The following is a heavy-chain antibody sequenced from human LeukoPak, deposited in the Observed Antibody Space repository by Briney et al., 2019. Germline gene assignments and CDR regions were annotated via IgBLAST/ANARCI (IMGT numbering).Heavy chain of an antibody. CDR2: ISSSSSYI. CDR1: GFTFSSYS. Sequence: GGSLRLSCAASGFTFSSYSMNWVRQAPGKGLEWVSSISSSSSYIYYADSVKGRFTISRDNAKNSLYLQMNSLRAEDTAVYYCARDAGYCSSTSCYPPRLLQYWGQGTLVTVSS. J-gene: IGHJ4*02. V-gene: IGHV3-21*01. CDR3: ARDAGYCSSTSCYPPRLLQY. D-gene: IGHD2-2*01.